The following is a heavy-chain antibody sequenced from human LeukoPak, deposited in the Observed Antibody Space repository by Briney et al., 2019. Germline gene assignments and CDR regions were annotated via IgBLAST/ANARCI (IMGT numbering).Heavy chain of an antibody. Sequence: SETLSLTCAVYGGSFSGYYWSWIRQPPGKGLEWIGEINYRGSTNYNPSLKSRVTISVDTSKNQFSLKLSSVTAADTAVYYCARVGYSSGWSHFDLWGRGTLVTVSS. CDR1: GGSFSGYY. V-gene: IGHV4-34*01. J-gene: IGHJ2*01. CDR3: ARVGYSSGWSHFDL. D-gene: IGHD6-19*01. CDR2: INYRGST.